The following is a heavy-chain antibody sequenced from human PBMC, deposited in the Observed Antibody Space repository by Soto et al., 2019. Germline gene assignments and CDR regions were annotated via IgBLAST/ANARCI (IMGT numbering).Heavy chain of an antibody. Sequence: GASVKVSWKASGFTFSSYAMSWVGQAPGKGLEWVSAISGSGGSTYYADSVKGRFTISRENSKNTLCLQMNRLRAEDTAVYYCVCLIKGLAYWGQGTQVTVS. CDR3: VCLIKGLAY. CDR2: ISGSGGST. J-gene: IGHJ4*02. V-gene: IGHV3-23*01. CDR1: GFTFSSYA. D-gene: IGHD3-10*01.